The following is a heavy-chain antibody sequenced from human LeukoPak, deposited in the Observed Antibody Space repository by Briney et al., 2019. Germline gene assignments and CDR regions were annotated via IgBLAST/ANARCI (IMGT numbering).Heavy chain of an antibody. CDR2: IYYSGST. V-gene: IGHV4-30-4*01. D-gene: IGHD3-9*01. CDR1: GGSISSGDYY. CDR3: ARVGSDYDILTGYYIGAFDI. Sequence: SQTLSLTCTVSGGSISSGDYYWSWIRQPPGKGLEWIGYIYYSGSTYYNPSLKSRVTISVDTSKNQFSLKLSSVTAADTAVYYCARVGSDYDILTGYYIGAFDIWGQGTMVTVSS. J-gene: IGHJ3*02.